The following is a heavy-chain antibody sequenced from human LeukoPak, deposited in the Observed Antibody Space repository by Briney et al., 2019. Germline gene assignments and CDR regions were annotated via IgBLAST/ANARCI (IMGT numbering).Heavy chain of an antibody. CDR3: ARGHAQSYFDY. Sequence: PSETLSLTCAVYGGSFSGYYWSWIRQPPGEGLEWIWEINHSGSTNYNPSLKSRVTISVDTSKNQFSLKLSSVTAADTAVYYCARGHAQSYFDYWGQGTLVTVSS. CDR1: GGSFSGYY. CDR2: INHSGST. V-gene: IGHV4-34*01. D-gene: IGHD2-8*01. J-gene: IGHJ4*02.